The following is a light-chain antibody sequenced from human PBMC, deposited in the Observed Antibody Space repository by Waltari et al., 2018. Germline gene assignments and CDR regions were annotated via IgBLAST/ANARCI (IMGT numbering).Light chain of an antibody. CDR3: QHYVRLPAT. CDR1: QSVSSA. CDR2: GAS. J-gene: IGKJ1*01. V-gene: IGKV3-20*01. Sequence: EIVLTQSPGSLSSSPGERVTLSCSASQSVSSALAWYQQKPGQAPRLLIFGASNRATGIPDRFSGSGSETDFSLTISRLEPEDFAVYYCQHYVRLPATFGRGTKVEIK.